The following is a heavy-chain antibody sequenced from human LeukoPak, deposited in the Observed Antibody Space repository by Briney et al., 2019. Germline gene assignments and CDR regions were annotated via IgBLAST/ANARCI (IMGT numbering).Heavy chain of an antibody. V-gene: IGHV4-30-2*01. CDR1: GGSISSGGYY. Sequence: PSETLSLTCTVSGGSISSGGYYWSWIRQPPGKGLEWIGYIYHSGSTYYNPSLKSRVTISVDRSKNQFSLKLSSVTAADTAVYYCARGPPGAGKNDFWSGYYLYWGQGTLVTVSS. D-gene: IGHD3-3*01. CDR3: ARGPPGAGKNDFWSGYYLY. J-gene: IGHJ4*02. CDR2: IYHSGST.